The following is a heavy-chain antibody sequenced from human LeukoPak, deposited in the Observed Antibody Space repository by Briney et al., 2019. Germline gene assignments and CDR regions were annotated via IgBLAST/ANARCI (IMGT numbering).Heavy chain of an antibody. D-gene: IGHD3-10*01. Sequence: GESLKISCKGSGYSFTNYWIGWVRQIPGQGLEWMGIIYPGDSGTRYSPSFQGQVTTSPDNNISTAYLLWSSLKASDTAVYYCTRHWGSGQPADYWGQGTLVTVSS. CDR2: IYPGDSGT. CDR3: TRHWGSGQPADY. V-gene: IGHV5-51*01. J-gene: IGHJ4*02. CDR1: GYSFTNYW.